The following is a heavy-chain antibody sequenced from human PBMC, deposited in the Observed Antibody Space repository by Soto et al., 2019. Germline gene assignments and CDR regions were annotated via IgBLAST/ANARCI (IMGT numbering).Heavy chain of an antibody. V-gene: IGHV3-30*18. CDR3: AKDPAPYYYDSSGYPNDY. D-gene: IGHD3-22*01. CDR2: ISYDGSNK. J-gene: IGHJ4*02. CDR1: GFTFSSYG. Sequence: QVQRVESGGGVVQPGRSLRLSCAASGFTFSSYGMHWVRQAPGKGLEWVAVISYDGSNKYYADSVKGRFTISRDNSKNTLYLQMNSLRAEDTAVYYCAKDPAPYYYDSSGYPNDYWGQGTLVTVSS.